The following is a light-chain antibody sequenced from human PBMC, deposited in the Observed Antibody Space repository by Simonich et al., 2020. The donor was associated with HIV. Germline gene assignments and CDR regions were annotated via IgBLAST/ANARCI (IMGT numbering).Light chain of an antibody. CDR1: QSVSSSY. Sequence: EIVLTQSPGTLSLSPGERATLSCRASQSVSSSYLAWYQQKPGQAPRLLSYGASSRATGIPDRFSGSGSGTDFTLTISRLEPEDFAVYYCQQYSSSSFSFGGGTTVEIK. CDR3: QQYSSSSFS. CDR2: GAS. J-gene: IGKJ4*01. V-gene: IGKV3-20*01.